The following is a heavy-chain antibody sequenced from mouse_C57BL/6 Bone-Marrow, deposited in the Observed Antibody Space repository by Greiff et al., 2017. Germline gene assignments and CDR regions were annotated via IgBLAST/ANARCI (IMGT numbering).Heavy chain of an antibody. CDR2: IDPENGDT. CDR1: GFNIKDDY. Sequence: EVQLQQSGAELVRPGASVKLSCTASGFNIKDDYMHWVKQRPEQGLERIGWIDPENGDTEYASKFQGKATITADTSSNTAYLQTSSLTSEDTAVYYCTTFWSTYDYDGYYAMDYWGQGTSATVSS. D-gene: IGHD2-4*01. V-gene: IGHV14-4*01. CDR3: TTFWSTYDYDGYYAMDY. J-gene: IGHJ4*01.